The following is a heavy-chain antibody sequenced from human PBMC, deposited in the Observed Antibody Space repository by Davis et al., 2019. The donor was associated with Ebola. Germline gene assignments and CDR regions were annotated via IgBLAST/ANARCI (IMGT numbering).Heavy chain of an antibody. CDR1: GGSISNNFYN. J-gene: IGHJ4*02. CDR3: ARLTIASAPDNVDS. Sequence: MPSETLSLTCTVSGGSISNNFYNWGWIRQSPGTGLEWIGSIYYSGNTYYNPSLKSRVTLSADASKNQFSLKLTSVTAADTAIYYCARLTIASAPDNVDSWGQGSLVIVSP. V-gene: IGHV4-39*01. CDR2: IYYSGNT. D-gene: IGHD6-13*01.